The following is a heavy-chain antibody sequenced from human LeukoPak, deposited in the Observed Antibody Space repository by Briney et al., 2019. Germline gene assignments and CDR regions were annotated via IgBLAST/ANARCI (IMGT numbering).Heavy chain of an antibody. V-gene: IGHV4-59*11. J-gene: IGHJ4*02. Sequence: SETLSLTCTVSGGSITSHYWSWIRQPPGKGLEWIAYMYDSVRTKDNPSLKSRLTLSADTSKNQFSLRLSSVTAAYTAVYYCATIKRGSIFGYFDFWGQGIKVTVSS. CDR2: MYDSVRT. CDR3: ATIKRGSIFGYFDF. CDR1: GGSITSHY. D-gene: IGHD5-18*01.